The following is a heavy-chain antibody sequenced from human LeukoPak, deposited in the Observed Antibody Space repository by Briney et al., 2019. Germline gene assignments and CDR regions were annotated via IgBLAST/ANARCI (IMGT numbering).Heavy chain of an antibody. Sequence: ASVKVSCTASGYTFTSYGISWVRQAPGQGLEWMGWISAYNGNTNYAQTVQGRVTMTTDTSTSTAYMELRSLRSDDTAVYYCARGYGSGSYYYYYYMDVWGKGTTVTVSS. V-gene: IGHV1-18*01. J-gene: IGHJ6*03. CDR1: GYTFTSYG. D-gene: IGHD3-10*01. CDR2: ISAYNGNT. CDR3: ARGYGSGSYYYYYYMDV.